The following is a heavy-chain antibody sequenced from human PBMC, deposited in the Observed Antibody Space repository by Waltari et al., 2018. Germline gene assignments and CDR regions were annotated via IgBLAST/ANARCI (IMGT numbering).Heavy chain of an antibody. J-gene: IGHJ4*02. CDR2: INHSGST. V-gene: IGHV4-34*01. CDR1: GGSFSVYY. Sequence: QVQLQQWGAGLLKPSETLSLPCAAYGGSFSVYYWTWNRQPPGKGLEWIGEINHSGSTNYNPSLKSRVTISVDTSKNQFSLKLSSVTAADTAVYYCAKCPSPKYSGYDRTDYWGQGTLVTVSS. D-gene: IGHD5-12*01. CDR3: AKCPSPKYSGYDRTDY.